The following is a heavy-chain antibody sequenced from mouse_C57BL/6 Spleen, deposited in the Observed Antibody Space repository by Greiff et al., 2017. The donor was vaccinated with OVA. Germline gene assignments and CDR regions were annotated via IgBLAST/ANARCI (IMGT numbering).Heavy chain of an antibody. J-gene: IGHJ4*01. V-gene: IGHV1-55*01. CDR1: GYTFTSYW. CDR3: ARLYYGSSGYAMDY. D-gene: IGHD1-1*01. Sequence: VQLQQPGAELVKPGASVKVSCKASGYTFTSYWMHWVKQRPGQGLEWIGDIYPGSGSTNYNEKFKSKATLTVDTSSSTAYMKLSSLTSEDSAVYYCARLYYGSSGYAMDYWGQGTSVTVSS. CDR2: IYPGSGST.